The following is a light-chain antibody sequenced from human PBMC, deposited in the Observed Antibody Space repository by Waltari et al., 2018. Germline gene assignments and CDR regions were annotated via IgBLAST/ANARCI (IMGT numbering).Light chain of an antibody. V-gene: IGKV3-11*01. CDR3: QQRSRWPLT. Sequence: IVLTQSPATLSSSPGESATLSCRASQRIDFYLAWYQQRPGQAPRLLISDASYRATGIPARFRGSGSGTDFTLTISSREPDDFAVYSCQQRSRWPLTFGGGTKVEL. CDR2: DAS. J-gene: IGKJ4*01. CDR1: QRIDFY.